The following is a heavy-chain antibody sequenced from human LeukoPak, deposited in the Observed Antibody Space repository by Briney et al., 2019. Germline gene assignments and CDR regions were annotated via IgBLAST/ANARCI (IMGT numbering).Heavy chain of an antibody. V-gene: IGHV3-30*02. J-gene: IGHJ1*01. CDR2: IRYDGSNK. CDR3: ANHVAAAGTQYFQR. D-gene: IGHD6-13*01. Sequence: GGSLRLSCAASGFTFSSYGMHWVRQAPGKGLEWVAFIRYDGSNKYYADSVKGRFTISRDNSKNTLYLQMNSLRAEDTAVYYCANHVAAAGTQYFQRWGQGTLVTVSS. CDR1: GFTFSSYG.